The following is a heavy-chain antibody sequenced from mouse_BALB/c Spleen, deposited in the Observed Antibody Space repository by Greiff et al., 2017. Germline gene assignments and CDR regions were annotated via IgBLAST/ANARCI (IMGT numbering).Heavy chain of an antibody. Sequence: DVKLVESGGGLVQPGGSRKLSCAASGFTFSSFGMHWVRQAPEKGLEWVAYISSDSSTIYYADTVKGRFTISRYNPTNTLFLQMTSLRSEDTAMYYCARASYFDYWGQGTTLTVSS. J-gene: IGHJ2*01. V-gene: IGHV5-17*02. CDR2: ISSDSSTI. CDR1: GFTFSSFG. CDR3: ARASYFDY.